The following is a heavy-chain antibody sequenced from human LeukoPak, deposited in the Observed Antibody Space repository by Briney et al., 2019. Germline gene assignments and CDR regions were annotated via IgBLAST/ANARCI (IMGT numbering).Heavy chain of an antibody. D-gene: IGHD6-6*01. CDR3: ARVMGYSSSSSYFDY. Sequence: GASVKVSCKASGDTFSSFAVSWVRQAPGQGLEWMGWINPNSGGTNYAQKFQGRVTMTRDTSISTAYMELSRLRSDDTAVYYCARVMGYSSSSSYFDYWGQGTLVTVSS. CDR2: INPNSGGT. V-gene: IGHV1-2*02. J-gene: IGHJ4*02. CDR1: GDTFSSFA.